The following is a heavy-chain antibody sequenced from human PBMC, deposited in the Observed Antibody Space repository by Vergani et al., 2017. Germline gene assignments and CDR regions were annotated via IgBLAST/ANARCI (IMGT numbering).Heavy chain of an antibody. CDR2: IIPIFGTA. Sequence: QVQLVQSGAEVKKPGSSVKVSCKASGGTFSSYAISWVRQAPGQGLEWMGGIIPIFGTANYAQKFQGRVTITADKSTSTAYMELSSLRSDDTAVYYCARVPTTVTTRILVSPDYWGQGTLVTVSS. CDR1: GGTFSSYA. J-gene: IGHJ4*02. CDR3: ARVPTTVTTRILVSPDY. D-gene: IGHD4-17*01. V-gene: IGHV1-69*06.